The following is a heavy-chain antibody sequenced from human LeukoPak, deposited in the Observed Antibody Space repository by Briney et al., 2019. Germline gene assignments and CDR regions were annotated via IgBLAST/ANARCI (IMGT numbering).Heavy chain of an antibody. J-gene: IGHJ4*02. CDR2: INPNSGGT. Sequence: GASVKVSCKASGYTFTGYYMHWVRQAPGQGLEWMGWINPNSGGTNYAQKFRGRVTMTRDTSISTAYMELSRLRSDDTAVYYCARDRTRTGYSSGWYHDYWGQGTLVTVSS. CDR1: GYTFTGYY. D-gene: IGHD6-19*01. V-gene: IGHV1-2*02. CDR3: ARDRTRTGYSSGWYHDY.